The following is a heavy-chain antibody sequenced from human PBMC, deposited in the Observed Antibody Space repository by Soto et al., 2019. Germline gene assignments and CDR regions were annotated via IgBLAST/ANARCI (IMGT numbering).Heavy chain of an antibody. J-gene: IGHJ4*02. V-gene: IGHV1-69*13. CDR2: IIPIFGTA. CDR3: ATHDILTGYPTDY. CDR1: GGTFSSYA. Sequence: SVKVSCKASGGTFSSYAISWVRQAPGQGLEWMGGIIPIFGTANYAQKFQGRVTITADESTSTAYMELSSLRSEDTAVYYCATHDILTGYPTDYWGQGTLVTVSS. D-gene: IGHD3-9*01.